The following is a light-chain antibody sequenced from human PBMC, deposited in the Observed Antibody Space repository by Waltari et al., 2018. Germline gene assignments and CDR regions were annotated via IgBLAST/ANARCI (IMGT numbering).Light chain of an antibody. V-gene: IGLV1-40*01. J-gene: IGLJ3*02. CDR2: GST. CDR3: QSYDTSLRVV. CDR1: GSNIGAGYD. Sequence: QSVLTQPPSVSGAPGQRVTISCTGSGSNIGAGYDVHWYQQLPRAAPKLHIYGSTSRPLGVPDRFFGSTSGTSASPAITGLQAEDEADYYCQSYDTSLRVVFGGGTKLTVL.